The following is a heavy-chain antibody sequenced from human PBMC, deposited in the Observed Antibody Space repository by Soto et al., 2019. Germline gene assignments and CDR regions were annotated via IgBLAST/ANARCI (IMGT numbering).Heavy chain of an antibody. Sequence: EVQLVESGGGLVQPGGSLRLSCAASGFTFSSYWMHWVRQAPGKGLVWVSRINGDGSSTNYADSVKGRFTISRDNAKNTLYLRMSTLRAEDTAVYYCARETYDTSGYYPDYWGQGTLVTVSS. CDR1: GFTFSSYW. D-gene: IGHD3-22*01. CDR2: INGDGSST. V-gene: IGHV3-74*01. J-gene: IGHJ4*02. CDR3: ARETYDTSGYYPDY.